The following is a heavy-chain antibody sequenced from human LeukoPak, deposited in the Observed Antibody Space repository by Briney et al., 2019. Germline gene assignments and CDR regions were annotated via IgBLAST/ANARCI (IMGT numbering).Heavy chain of an antibody. CDR2: IYYSGNT. J-gene: IGHJ4*02. CDR3: ATGYFSADY. V-gene: IGHV4-59*08. CDR1: GGSIRSSY. Sequence: PSETLSLTYAVSGGSIRSSYWNWIRRPPGKGLEWIGYIYYSGNTNYNPALKSRVTIFVDTSKTQSSLKLDSVTAADTAVYYCATGYFSADYWGQGTLVTVSS. D-gene: IGHD3-9*01.